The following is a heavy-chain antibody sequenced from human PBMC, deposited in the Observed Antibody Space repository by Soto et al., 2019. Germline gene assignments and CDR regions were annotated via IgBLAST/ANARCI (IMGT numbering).Heavy chain of an antibody. Sequence: QVQLQESGPGLVKPSQTLSLTCTVSGGSISSGGYYWSWIRQHPGKGLEWIGYIYYSTYYNPSLKSRVAISVDTPKHHSSLKLSSVTAADTAVYYCARDYRASYPAYYYYGMDVWGQGTTVTVSS. CDR2: IYYST. D-gene: IGHD3-16*02. CDR3: ARDYRASYPAYYYYGMDV. CDR1: GGSISSGGYY. J-gene: IGHJ6*02. V-gene: IGHV4-31*03.